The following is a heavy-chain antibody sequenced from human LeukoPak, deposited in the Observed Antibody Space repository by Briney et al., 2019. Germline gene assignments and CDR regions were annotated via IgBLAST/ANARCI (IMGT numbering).Heavy chain of an antibody. CDR1: GGSISSSSYY. CDR3: ARGYSSGWWVYDY. CDR2: IYYSGST. D-gene: IGHD6-19*01. J-gene: IGHJ4*02. V-gene: IGHV4-39*07. Sequence: PSETLSLTCTVSGGSISSSSYYWGWIRQPPGKGLEWIGSIYYSGSTYYNPSLKSRVTISVDTSKNQFSLKPSSVTAADTAVYYCARGYSSGWWVYDYWGQGTLVTVSS.